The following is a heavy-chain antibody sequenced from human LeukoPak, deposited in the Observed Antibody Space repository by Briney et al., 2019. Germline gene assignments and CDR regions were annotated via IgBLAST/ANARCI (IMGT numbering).Heavy chain of an antibody. D-gene: IGHD3-16*01. CDR1: GFTVSSYY. V-gene: IGHV3-53*01. CDR3: ARDLHPRLTGYFDY. J-gene: IGHJ4*02. Sequence: GGSLRLSCVASGFTVSSYYVSWVCQAPGKGLEWVSVIYSGGSTYYADSVEGRFTVSRDNSKNTLYLEMKSLRADDTAVYYCARDLHPRLTGYFDYWGQGTVVTVSS. CDR2: IYSGGST.